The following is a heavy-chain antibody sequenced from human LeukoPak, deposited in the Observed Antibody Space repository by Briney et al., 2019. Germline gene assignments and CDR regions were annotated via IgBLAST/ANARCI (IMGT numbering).Heavy chain of an antibody. Sequence: SGTLPLTCAVSGGSISSSNWWSWVRQPPGKGLEWIGEIYHSGSTNYIPSLKSRVTISVDKSKNQFSLKLSSVTAADTAVYYCASSPLRGSYYSADAFDIWGQGTMVTVSS. J-gene: IGHJ3*02. D-gene: IGHD1-26*01. CDR3: ASSPLRGSYYSADAFDI. V-gene: IGHV4-4*02. CDR2: IYHSGST. CDR1: GGSISSSNW.